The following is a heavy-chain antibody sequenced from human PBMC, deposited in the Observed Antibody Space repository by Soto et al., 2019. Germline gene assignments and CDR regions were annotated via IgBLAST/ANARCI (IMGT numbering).Heavy chain of an antibody. J-gene: IGHJ4*02. D-gene: IGHD4-4*01. V-gene: IGHV2-5*08. CDR2: IYWDDDK. Sequence: TLSLTCNVSGGSISSGDYYWSWIRQPPGKALEWLALIYWDDDKRYSPSLKSRLTITKDTSKNQVVLTMTNMDPVDTATYYCAHRSNYALAFDYWGQGTLVTVSS. CDR3: AHRSNYALAFDY. CDR1: GGSISSGDYY.